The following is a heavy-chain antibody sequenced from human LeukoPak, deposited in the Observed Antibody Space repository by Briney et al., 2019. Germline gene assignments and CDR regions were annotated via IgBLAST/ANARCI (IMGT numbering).Heavy chain of an antibody. Sequence: PGGSLRLSCAASGFTFSSYAMSWVRQAPGKGLEWVSAISGSGGSTYYADSVKGRFTISRDNSKNTLYLQMNSLRAGDTAVYYCAKQVLLWFGEFLDYWGQGTLVTASS. CDR3: AKQVLLWFGEFLDY. D-gene: IGHD3-10*01. V-gene: IGHV3-23*01. J-gene: IGHJ4*02. CDR2: ISGSGGST. CDR1: GFTFSSYA.